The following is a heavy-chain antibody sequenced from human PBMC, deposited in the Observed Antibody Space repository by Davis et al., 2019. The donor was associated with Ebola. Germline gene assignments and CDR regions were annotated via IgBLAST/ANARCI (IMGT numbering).Heavy chain of an antibody. CDR2: IYNSGTT. V-gene: IGHV4-39*07. Sequence: SETLSLTCTVSGGSISSSLYYWSWIRQSPGKGLEWIGSIYNSGTTYYNPSLRSRLTISVDTSKNQFSLKLSSVTAADTAVYYCARSSRSYCTNGVCYPYYFDYWGQGTLVTVSS. CDR3: ARSSRSYCTNGVCYPYYFDY. CDR1: GGSISSSLYY. D-gene: IGHD2-8*01. J-gene: IGHJ4*02.